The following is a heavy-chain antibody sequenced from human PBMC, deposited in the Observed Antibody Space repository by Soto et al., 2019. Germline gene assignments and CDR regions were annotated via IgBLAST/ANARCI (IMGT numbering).Heavy chain of an antibody. CDR2: IIPIFATA. Sequence: SVKVSCKASGGTFSSYAISWVRQAPGQGLEWMGGIIPIFATANYAQKFQGRVTITADESTSTAYMELSSLRSEDTAVYYCARERRITIFGVVGRSDAFDIWGQGTMVTVSS. V-gene: IGHV1-69*13. D-gene: IGHD3-3*01. CDR3: ARERRITIFGVVGRSDAFDI. J-gene: IGHJ3*02. CDR1: GGTFSSYA.